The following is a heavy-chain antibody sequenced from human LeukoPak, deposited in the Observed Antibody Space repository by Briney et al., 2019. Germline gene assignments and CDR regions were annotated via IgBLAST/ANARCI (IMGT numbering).Heavy chain of an antibody. CDR1: GGSISSGGNY. CDR2: IYYSGST. CDR3: ARDKNFFSNWFDP. Sequence: SETLSLTCTVSGGSISSGGNYWSWIRQHPGKGLEWIGYIYYSGSTYYNPSLKSRVTISVDTSKNQFSLKLSSVTAADTAVYYCARDKNFFSNWFDPWGQGTLVTVSS. D-gene: IGHD2/OR15-2a*01. J-gene: IGHJ5*02. V-gene: IGHV4-31*03.